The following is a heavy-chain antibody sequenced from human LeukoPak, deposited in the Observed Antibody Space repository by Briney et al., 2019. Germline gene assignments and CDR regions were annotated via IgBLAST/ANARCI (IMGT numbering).Heavy chain of an antibody. CDR2: IRYDGTNE. D-gene: IGHD2-15*01. V-gene: IGHV3-30*02. Sequence: GGSLRLSCAASGFTFSSYAMSWVRQAPGKGLEWVAFIRYDGTNEYYTDSVKGRFTISRDNSKNILYLQMNSLRTEDTALYYCARDLRALVVSAGFDYWGQGTLVTVSS. CDR3: ARDLRALVVSAGFDY. J-gene: IGHJ4*02. CDR1: GFTFSSYA.